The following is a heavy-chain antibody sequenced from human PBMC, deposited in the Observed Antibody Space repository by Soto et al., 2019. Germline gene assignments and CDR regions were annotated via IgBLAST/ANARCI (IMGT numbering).Heavy chain of an antibody. J-gene: IGHJ4*02. CDR2: IYYSGST. CDR3: ARVATMVRGVTFFDY. D-gene: IGHD3-10*01. V-gene: IGHV4-30-4*01. Sequence: SETLSLTCTVSGGSISSGDYYWSWIRQPPGKGLEWIGYIYYSGSTYYNPSLKSRVTISVDTSKNQFSLKLSSVTAADTAVYYCARVATMVRGVTFFDYWGQGTLVTVPS. CDR1: GGSISSGDYY.